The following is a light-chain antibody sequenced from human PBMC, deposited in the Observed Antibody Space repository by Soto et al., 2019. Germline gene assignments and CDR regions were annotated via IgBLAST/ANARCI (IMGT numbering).Light chain of an antibody. Sequence: QSALTQPASVSGSPGQSITISCTGTSSDVGSSNLVSWYQQYPGKAPKLMIYEVTNRPSGVSNRFSGSKSGNTASLTISGLQAEDEADYYCSSYTSRSTLVFGTGTKLTVL. J-gene: IGLJ1*01. CDR1: SSDVGSSNL. V-gene: IGLV2-14*02. CDR3: SSYTSRSTLV. CDR2: EVT.